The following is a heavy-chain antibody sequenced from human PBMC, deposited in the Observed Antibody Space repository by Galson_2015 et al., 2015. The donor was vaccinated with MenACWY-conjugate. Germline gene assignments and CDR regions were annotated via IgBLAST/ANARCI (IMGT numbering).Heavy chain of an antibody. CDR2: ISGSGGDI. V-gene: IGHV3-23*01. D-gene: IGHD3-22*01. CDR1: GFTFSKCV. CDR3: AKGANYYDSSGKRYDAFDI. Sequence: SLRLSCAASGFTFSKCVMSWVRQAPGKGLGWVSGISGSGGDIDYADSVKGRFTISRDNSKNTVYLQMNSLRAEDTAVYHCAKGANYYDSSGKRYDAFDIWGQGTMVTVSS. J-gene: IGHJ3*02.